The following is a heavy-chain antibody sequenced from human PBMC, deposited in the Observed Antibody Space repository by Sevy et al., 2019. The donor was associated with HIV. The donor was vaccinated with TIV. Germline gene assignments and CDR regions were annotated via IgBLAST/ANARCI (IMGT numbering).Heavy chain of an antibody. CDR1: GYTLTSHY. D-gene: IGHD6-13*01. J-gene: IGHJ6*03. CDR2: SNPSGGYT. V-gene: IGHV1-46*01. Sequence: ASVKVSCKASGYTLTSHYMHWVRQAPGQGLEWMGISNPSGGYTRYAQKFQGRVIMTRDTSTGTAYMELSSLRSDDTAVYYCASLAAASGLDYMDVWGKGTTVTVSS. CDR3: ASLAAASGLDYMDV.